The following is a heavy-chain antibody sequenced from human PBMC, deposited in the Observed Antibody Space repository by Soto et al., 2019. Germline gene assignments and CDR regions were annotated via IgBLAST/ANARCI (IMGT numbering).Heavy chain of an antibody. V-gene: IGHV4-39*01. J-gene: IGHJ4*02. CDR1: GGSISSSSYY. Sequence: PSETLSLTCTVSGGSISSSSYYWGWIRQPPGKGLEWIGSIYYSGSTYYNPSLKSRVTISVDTSKNQFSLKLSSVTAADTAVYYCARLYGDYVGNFDYWGQGTRVTVSS. D-gene: IGHD4-17*01. CDR3: ARLYGDYVGNFDY. CDR2: IYYSGST.